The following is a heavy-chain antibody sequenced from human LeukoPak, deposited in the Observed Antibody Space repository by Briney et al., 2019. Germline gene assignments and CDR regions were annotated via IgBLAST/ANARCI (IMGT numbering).Heavy chain of an antibody. Sequence: PGRSLRLSCAASGFSFSTYAMHWVRQAPGKGLEWVAVLSYDGSNKYYADSVKGRFTISRDNSKNTLYMQMNSLRAEDTAGYYCARDGQYSCSLYGWFDPWGQGTLVTVSS. V-gene: IGHV3-30-3*01. D-gene: IGHD6-13*01. CDR2: LSYDGSNK. J-gene: IGHJ5*02. CDR1: GFSFSTYA. CDR3: ARDGQYSCSLYGWFDP.